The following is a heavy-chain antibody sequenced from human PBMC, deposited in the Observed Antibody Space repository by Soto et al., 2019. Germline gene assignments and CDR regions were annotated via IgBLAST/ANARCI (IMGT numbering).Heavy chain of an antibody. CDR1: AGSISSYY. Sequence: SETLSLTCPVSAGSISSYYWSWLREPPGTGLEWIGYIYYSGSTNYNPSLKSRVTISVDTSKNQFSLKLSSVSAADTAVYYCARKASSSSFSWFDPWGQGTLVTVS. V-gene: IGHV4-59*01. J-gene: IGHJ5*02. CDR2: IYYSGST. D-gene: IGHD6-6*01. CDR3: ARKASSSSFSWFDP.